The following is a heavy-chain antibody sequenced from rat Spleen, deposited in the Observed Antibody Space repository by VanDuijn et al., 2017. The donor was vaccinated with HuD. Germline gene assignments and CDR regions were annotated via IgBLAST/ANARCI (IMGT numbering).Heavy chain of an antibody. CDR1: GFSLTNYH. CDR2: IWGDGNT. CDR3: VRDHGYSSYEVWFTY. Sequence: QVQLKESGPGLVKPSETLSLTCTVSGFSLTNYHVSWIRQPPGKGLEWMAIIWGDGNTAFNPTLSSRLSINRDTSKSQVFLKMSSLQTADTATYYCVRDHGYSSYEVWFTYWGQGTLVTVSS. J-gene: IGHJ3*01. D-gene: IGHD1-2*01. V-gene: IGHV2-32*01.